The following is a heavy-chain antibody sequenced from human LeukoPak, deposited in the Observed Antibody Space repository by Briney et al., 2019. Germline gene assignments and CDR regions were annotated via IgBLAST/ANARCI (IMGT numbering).Heavy chain of an antibody. V-gene: IGHV3-64*01. CDR3: TRERGLIAPSGVDL. D-gene: IGHD6-13*01. J-gene: IGHJ5*02. Sequence: PGGSLRLSCATSGFTFDSYSMHWVRQAPGKGLESVSAISSNGGSTYYANFVKGRFTISRDNAKNTLYLQMNSLRGEDTAVYYCTRERGLIAPSGVDLWGQGTLVTVSS. CDR1: GFTFDSYS. CDR2: ISSNGGST.